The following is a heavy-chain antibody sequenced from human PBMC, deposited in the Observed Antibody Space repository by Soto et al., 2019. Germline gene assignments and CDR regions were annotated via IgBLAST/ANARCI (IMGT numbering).Heavy chain of an antibody. CDR2: ISGTGDST. Sequence: EVQLLQSGGGLVQPGGSLRLSCAASGFTFSSYGRSWFRQAPGKGLEWVSAISGTGDSTYYADSVKGRFTISRDNSKNTLYLQMNSLRAEDTAGYYCAKDLPPSSGTYYGYFDYWGQGALVIVTS. CDR1: GFTFSSYG. CDR3: AKDLPPSSGTYYGYFDY. V-gene: IGHV3-23*01. J-gene: IGHJ4*02. D-gene: IGHD1-26*01.